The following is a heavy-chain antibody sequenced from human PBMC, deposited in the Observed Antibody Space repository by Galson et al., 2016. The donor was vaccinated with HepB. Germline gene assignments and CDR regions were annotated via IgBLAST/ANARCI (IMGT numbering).Heavy chain of an antibody. D-gene: IGHD3-16*01. CDR1: GGSVTGYY. V-gene: IGHV4-59*02. CDR2: IYYTGNT. CDR3: ARTDYNNDYAWFDS. J-gene: IGHJ5*01. Sequence: SETLSLTCTVSGGSVTGYYWSWVRQPPGRGLEWIGYIYYTGNTKYNPSLKSRVTISLDTSKNQFSLNLNSVTAADTALYYCARTDYNNDYAWFDSWGQGTLVTVSS.